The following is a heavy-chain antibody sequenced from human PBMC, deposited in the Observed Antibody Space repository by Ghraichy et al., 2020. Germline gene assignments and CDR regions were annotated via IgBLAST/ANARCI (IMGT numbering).Heavy chain of an antibody. V-gene: IGHV3-48*02. Sequence: LSLTCVGSGFTFGSYSMNWVRQSPGKRLEWVSYITSSSSFKSYADSVKGRFTISRDNAKNSLSLQMSSLTDEDTAVYYCARGSRVIRFYYYDGMDVWGQGTTVTVSS. D-gene: IGHD4-17*01. J-gene: IGHJ6*02. CDR1: GFTFGSYS. CDR3: ARGSRVIRFYYYDGMDV. CDR2: ITSSSSFK.